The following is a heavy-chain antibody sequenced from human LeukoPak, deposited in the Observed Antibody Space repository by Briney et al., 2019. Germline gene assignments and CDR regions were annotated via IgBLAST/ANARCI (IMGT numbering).Heavy chain of an antibody. CDR1: GFTFSSYA. V-gene: IGHV3-30-3*01. D-gene: IGHD6-19*01. J-gene: IGHJ5*02. CDR3: PRGQSHPDT. CDR2: ISYDGSNK. Sequence: PGRSLRLSCAASGFTFSSYAMHWVRQAPGKGLEWVAVISYDGSNKYYADSVKGRFTISRDNSKSTLYPQMTSLRAEDTVVYYCPRGQSHPDTWGKGTLSPSPQ.